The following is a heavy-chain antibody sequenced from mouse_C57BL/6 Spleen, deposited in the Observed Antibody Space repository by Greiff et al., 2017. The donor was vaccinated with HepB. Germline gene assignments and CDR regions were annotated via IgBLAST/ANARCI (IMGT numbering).Heavy chain of an antibody. D-gene: IGHD1-1*01. CDR1: GYAFSSSW. CDR2: ICPGDGDT. V-gene: IGHV1-82*01. J-gene: IGHJ2*01. CDR3: ARWATVVATDY. Sequence: QVQLQQSGPELVKPGASVKISCKASGYAFSSSWMNWVKQRPGKGLEWIGRICPGDGDTNYNGKFKGKATLTADKSSSTAYMQLSSLTSEDSAVYFCARWATVVATDYWGQGTTLTVSS.